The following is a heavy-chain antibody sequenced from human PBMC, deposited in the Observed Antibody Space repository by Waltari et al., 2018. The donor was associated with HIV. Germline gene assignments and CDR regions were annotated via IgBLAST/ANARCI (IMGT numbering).Heavy chain of an antibody. V-gene: IGHV3-30*18. CDR3: AKGASGWSPGY. CDR2: ISYYGDNE. Sequence: QVQLVESGGGVVQPGRSLRLSCAASGFTFSSYGMHWVRQAPGKGLEWVAVISYYGDNEYYADSVKGRFTISRDNSKNTLYLQMNSLRVEDTAVYYCAKGASGWSPGYWGQGTLVTVSS. J-gene: IGHJ4*02. CDR1: GFTFSSYG. D-gene: IGHD6-19*01.